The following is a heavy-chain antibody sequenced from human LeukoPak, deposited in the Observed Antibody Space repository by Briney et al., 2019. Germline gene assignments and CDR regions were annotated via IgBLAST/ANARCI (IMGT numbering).Heavy chain of an antibody. D-gene: IGHD6-13*01. CDR3: ARHQGGSWYYYYSGMDV. V-gene: IGHV4-59*08. Sequence: SETLSLTCTVSGGSLSSYYWSWIRQPPGKGLEWIGYIYYSGSTNYNPSLKSRVTISVDTSKNQFSLKLSSVTAADTAVYYCARHQGGSWYYYYSGMDVWGQGTTVTVSS. CDR2: IYYSGST. J-gene: IGHJ6*02. CDR1: GGSLSSYY.